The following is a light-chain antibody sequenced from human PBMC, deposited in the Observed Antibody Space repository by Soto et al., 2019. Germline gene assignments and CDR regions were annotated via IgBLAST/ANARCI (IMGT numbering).Light chain of an antibody. V-gene: IGKV1-8*01. CDR3: QQFYNYPVT. J-gene: IGKJ4*01. CDR1: HGISSY. CDR2: AAS. Sequence: AIGITQSTYSLSASTGDRVTITCRASHGISSYLAWYPQKPGKAPRLLIYAASTLQSGVPSRFSGSGSGTDFTLTICCLQSEDCATDYCQQFYNYPVTFAGGTKVDNK.